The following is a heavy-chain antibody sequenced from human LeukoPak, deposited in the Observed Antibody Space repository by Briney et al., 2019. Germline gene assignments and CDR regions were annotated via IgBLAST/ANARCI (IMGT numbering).Heavy chain of an antibody. J-gene: IGHJ4*02. D-gene: IGHD5-18*01. CDR1: GYTFTSYL. CDR3: ARNPNDGYSYALN. V-gene: IGHV1-46*01. CDR2: INPSGGIA. Sequence: VASVKVSCKASGYTFTSYLIHWVRQAPGQGLEWMGIINPSGGIAAYAQKFQGRVTMTRDTSTSTVYMDLSSLRSEDTAVYYCARNPNDGYSYALNWGQGTLLTVSS.